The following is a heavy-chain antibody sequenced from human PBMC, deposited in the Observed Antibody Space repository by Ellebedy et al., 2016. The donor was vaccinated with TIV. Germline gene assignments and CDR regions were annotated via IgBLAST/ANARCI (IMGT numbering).Heavy chain of an antibody. CDR3: AEGSSSGFTYDRVGFEY. J-gene: IGHJ4*02. Sequence: GESLKISCAASGFTFGSFAMHWVRQAPGKGLEWLSVISGDGSSTYLADSVKGRFTLTRDNSKKTLYLEMNRLRADDTAVYYCAEGSSSGFTYDRVGFEYWGQGTLVSVSS. V-gene: IGHV3-23*01. D-gene: IGHD3-22*01. CDR2: ISGDGSST. CDR1: GFTFGSFA.